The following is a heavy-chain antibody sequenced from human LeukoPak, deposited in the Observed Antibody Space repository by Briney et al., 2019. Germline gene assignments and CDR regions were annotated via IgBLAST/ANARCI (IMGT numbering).Heavy chain of an antibody. Sequence: SETLSLTCTVSGGSISSGSYYWSWIRQPPGKGLQWIGSIYYSGSTYYNPSLKSRVTISVDTSKNQFSLKLSSVTAADTAVYYCARDRGSEYYYDSSGYYFDYWGQGTLVTVSS. CDR1: GGSISSGSYY. CDR3: ARDRGSEYYYDSSGYYFDY. D-gene: IGHD3-22*01. V-gene: IGHV4-39*07. J-gene: IGHJ4*02. CDR2: IYYSGST.